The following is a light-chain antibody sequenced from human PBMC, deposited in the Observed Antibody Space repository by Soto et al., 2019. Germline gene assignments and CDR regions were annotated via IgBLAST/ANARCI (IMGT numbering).Light chain of an antibody. CDR3: MQALQTPSIP. CDR2: LGS. J-gene: IGKJ5*01. CDR1: QSLLHSNGYNY. Sequence: ILMTQSPLSLPVTPGEPASISCRSSQSLLHSNGYNYLDWYLQKPGQSPQLLIYLGSNRASGVPDRFSGSGSGTDFTLKISRVEAEDVGVYYCMQALQTPSIPFGQGTRLEIK. V-gene: IGKV2-28*01.